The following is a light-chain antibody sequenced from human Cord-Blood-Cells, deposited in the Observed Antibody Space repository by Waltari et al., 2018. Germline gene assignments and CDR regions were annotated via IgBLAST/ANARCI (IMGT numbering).Light chain of an antibody. CDR2: LGS. V-gene: IGKV2-28*01. CDR1: QSLLHSNGYNY. J-gene: IGKJ4*01. Sequence: DIVMTQSPPSRPVTPGEPASISCRSSQSLLHSNGYNYLDWYLQKPGQSPQLLVYLGSNRASGVPDRFSDSGSGTDFTLKVSRVEAEDVGVYYCMQALQTPLTFGGGTKVEIK. CDR3: MQALQTPLT.